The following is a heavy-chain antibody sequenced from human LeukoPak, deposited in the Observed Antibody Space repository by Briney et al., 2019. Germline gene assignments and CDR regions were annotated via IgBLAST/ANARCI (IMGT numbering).Heavy chain of an antibody. CDR1: GFTFSSYS. D-gene: IGHD5-18*01. J-gene: IGHJ4*02. CDR2: ISSSSSTI. Sequence: PGGSLRLSCAASGFTFSSYSMNWVRQAPGKGLEWVSYISSSSSTIYYADSVKGRFTISRDNSKNTLYLQMNSLRAEDTAVYYCAKARLDTAMVLDYWGQGTLVTVSS. CDR3: AKARLDTAMVLDY. V-gene: IGHV3-48*01.